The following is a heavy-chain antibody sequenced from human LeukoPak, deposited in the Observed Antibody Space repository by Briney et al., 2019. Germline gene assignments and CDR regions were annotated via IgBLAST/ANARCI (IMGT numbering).Heavy chain of an antibody. J-gene: IGHJ4*02. CDR3: AREPTYSSSWYTNCDY. D-gene: IGHD6-13*01. CDR2: ITSSSSYI. Sequence: GGSLRLSCAASGFTFSSYTMNWVRQAPGKGLEWVSSITSSSSYINYADSVKGRFTISRDNAKNSLYLQMNSLRAEDTAVYYCAREPTYSSSWYTNCDYWGQGTLVTVSS. CDR1: GFTFSSYT. V-gene: IGHV3-21*01.